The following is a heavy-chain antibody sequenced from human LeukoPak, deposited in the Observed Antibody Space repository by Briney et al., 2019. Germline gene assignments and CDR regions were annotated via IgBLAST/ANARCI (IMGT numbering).Heavy chain of an antibody. Sequence: PSETLSLTCTVSGFSISSSSYYWGWIRQPPGKGLEWIRSIYYSGRTYYNPSLKCRVTISVDTSKNQFSLKLSSVTAADTAVYYCARKYCSGGSCYFIDYWGQGTLVTVSS. CDR1: GFSISSSSYY. D-gene: IGHD2-15*01. J-gene: IGHJ4*02. CDR2: IYYSGRT. V-gene: IGHV4-39*01. CDR3: ARKYCSGGSCYFIDY.